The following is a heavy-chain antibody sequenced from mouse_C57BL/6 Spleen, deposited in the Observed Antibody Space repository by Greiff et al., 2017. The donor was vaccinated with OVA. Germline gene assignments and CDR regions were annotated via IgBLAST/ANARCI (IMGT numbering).Heavy chain of an antibody. CDR3: TGWLLPDYYAMDY. J-gene: IGHJ4*01. CDR2: IDPGGGDT. V-gene: IGHV14-1*01. D-gene: IGHD2-3*01. Sequence: VQLQQSGAELVRPGASVKLSCTASGFTFKDYYMHWVKQRPEQGLEWIGRIDPGGGDTDYAAKFQGKATMTADTSSNTAYLQLSSLTSEDTAVYYCTGWLLPDYYAMDYWGQGTTVTVSS. CDR1: GFTFKDYY.